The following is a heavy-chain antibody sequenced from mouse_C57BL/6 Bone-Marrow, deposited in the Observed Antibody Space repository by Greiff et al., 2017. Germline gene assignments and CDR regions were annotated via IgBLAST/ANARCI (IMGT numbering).Heavy chain of an antibody. CDR1: GYTFTSYG. V-gene: IGHV1-81*01. CDR3: ARLPDYFDV. Sequence: QVQLQQSGAELARPGASVTLSCKASGYTFTSYGVSWVKQRTGQGLEWIGEIYPRSGTTYYNEMFKGKGTLTADKYSSTEFMRLRGLTSEDSAVYLCARLPDYFDVWGTGTTVTVSS. J-gene: IGHJ1*03. CDR2: IYPRSGTT. D-gene: IGHD2-12*01.